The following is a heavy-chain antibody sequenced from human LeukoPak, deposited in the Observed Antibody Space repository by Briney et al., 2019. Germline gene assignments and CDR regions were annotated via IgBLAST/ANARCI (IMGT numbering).Heavy chain of an antibody. Sequence: PGGSLRLSCAASGLIFSDAWMSWVRQAPGREREGVGRIKSRGGGGTTDYAAPVKGRFTISRDDSKNTLYLQMNSLKTEDTAVYYCTAVLLWFGGVRAYFDYWGQGTLVTVSS. V-gene: IGHV3-15*01. CDR3: TAVLLWFGGVRAYFDY. J-gene: IGHJ4*02. CDR2: IKSRGGGGTT. D-gene: IGHD3-10*01. CDR1: GLIFSDAW.